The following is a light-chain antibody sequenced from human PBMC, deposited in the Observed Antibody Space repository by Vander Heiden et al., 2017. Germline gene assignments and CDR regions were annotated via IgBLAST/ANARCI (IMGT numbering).Light chain of an antibody. CDR2: AAS. CDR3: QQYYSYPQALT. V-gene: IGKV1-8*01. Sequence: AIRMTQYPSSLSASTGDRVTITCRASQGISSYLAWYQQKPGKAPKLLIYAASTLQSGVSSRFSGSGSGTDFTLTLSCRQSEDFETYYCQQYYSYPQALTFGGGTKVEIK. CDR1: QGISSY. J-gene: IGKJ4*01.